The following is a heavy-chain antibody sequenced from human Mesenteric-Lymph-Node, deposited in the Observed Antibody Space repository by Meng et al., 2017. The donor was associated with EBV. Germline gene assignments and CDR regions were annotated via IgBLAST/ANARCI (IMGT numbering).Heavy chain of an antibody. CDR3: ARQYYYDPNWYFDP. V-gene: IGHV4-61*01. CDR1: GGYVNSARSY. Sequence: QLRAAGRGMEMVARTSALTCTVSGGYVNSARSYGRWIRQPPGKGLEWIGYIHYSVGTNYNVSLKKRVTIALDTSNNQFTLKLHSVTAADTAVYYCARQYYYDPNWYFDPWGQGTLVTVSS. D-gene: IGHD3-22*01. CDR2: IHYSVGT. J-gene: IGHJ5*02.